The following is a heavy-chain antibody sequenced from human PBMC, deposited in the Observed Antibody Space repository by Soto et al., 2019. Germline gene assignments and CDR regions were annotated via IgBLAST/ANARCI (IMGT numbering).Heavy chain of an antibody. CDR1: GLNFDDFA. V-gene: IGHV3-9*01. Sequence: EVQLVESGGRLVQPGRSLRLSCVGTGLNFDDFAMHWVRQAPGKGLEWVSGITWNSRVLAYADSVKGRFTISRDNARNSLYLQIDRLRDEDTALYYCAKGRYDFWSPYYFDSWGQGTLVIVSS. D-gene: IGHD3-3*01. J-gene: IGHJ4*02. CDR2: ITWNSRVL. CDR3: AKGRYDFWSPYYFDS.